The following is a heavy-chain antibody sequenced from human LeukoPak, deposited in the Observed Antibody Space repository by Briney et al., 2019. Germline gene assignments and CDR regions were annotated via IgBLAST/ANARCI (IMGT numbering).Heavy chain of an antibody. CDR2: IRSKAYGETA. V-gene: IGHV3-49*03. D-gene: IGHD1-1*01. J-gene: IGHJ4*02. Sequence: GGSLRLSCTASGFTFCDYAMSWIRQAPWKGLEWVGFIRSKAYGETADYAASVKGRFTISRDDSKAIAYLQMNSLKTEDTAVYHCTRDRGAYNLYDYWGQGTLVTVSS. CDR3: TRDRGAYNLYDY. CDR1: GFTFCDYA.